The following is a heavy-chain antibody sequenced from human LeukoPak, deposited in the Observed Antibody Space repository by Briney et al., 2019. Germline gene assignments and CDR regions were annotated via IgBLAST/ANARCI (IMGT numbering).Heavy chain of an antibody. CDR1: GGSISSYY. J-gene: IGHJ4*02. CDR2: IYYSGST. CDR3: SRQGGYYDSSGSVDY. D-gene: IGHD3-22*01. V-gene: IGHV4-59*08. Sequence: PSETLSLTCTVSGGSISSYYWSWIRQPPGKGLEWIGYIYYSGSTNYNPSLKSRVIISVDTSKNQFSLNLSSVTAADTAVYYCSRQGGYYDSSGSVDYWGPGTLVTVSS.